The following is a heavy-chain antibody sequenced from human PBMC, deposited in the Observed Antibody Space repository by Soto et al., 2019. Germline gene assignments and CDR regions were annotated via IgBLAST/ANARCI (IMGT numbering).Heavy chain of an antibody. Sequence: DVQLVESGGGLVKPGESLRLSCAASGFSVNDAWMNWVRQAPGEGLEWVGRIQSKTDGGTTDYAASMRGRFTISRDDSQNTLFLQMNSLETEDTGVYYCTTFYGSNYWGQGTLVTVSS. CDR1: GFSVNDAW. CDR2: IQSKTDGGTT. V-gene: IGHV3-15*07. D-gene: IGHD4-17*01. J-gene: IGHJ4*02. CDR3: TTFYGSNY.